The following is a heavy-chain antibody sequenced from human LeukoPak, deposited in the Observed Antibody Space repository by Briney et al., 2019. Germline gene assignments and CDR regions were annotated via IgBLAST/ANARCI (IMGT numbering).Heavy chain of an antibody. CDR3: ARIDYGDYEEVFDY. CDR1: GGSISSGGYY. V-gene: IGHV4-31*03. CDR2: INHSGST. Sequence: PSQTLSLTCTVSGGSISSGGYYWSWIRQHPGKGLEWIGEINHSGSTNYNPSLKSRVTISVDTSKNQFSLKLSSVTAADTAVYYCARIDYGDYEEVFDYWGQGTLVTVSS. D-gene: IGHD4-17*01. J-gene: IGHJ4*02.